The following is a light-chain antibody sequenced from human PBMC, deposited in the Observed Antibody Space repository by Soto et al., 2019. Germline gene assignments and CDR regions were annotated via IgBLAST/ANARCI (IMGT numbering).Light chain of an antibody. CDR3: QQGFNLPWT. V-gene: IGKV3D-7*01. CDR2: GAS. J-gene: IGKJ1*01. Sequence: EIVMTQSPATLSLSPGERATISCRASQSVDSTYLSWYQQKPGQAPRLLIYGASTRATGIPARFSGSGSGTEFAVTISSLQPEDFAVYYCQQGFNLPWTFGQGTRVEIK. CDR1: QSVDSTY.